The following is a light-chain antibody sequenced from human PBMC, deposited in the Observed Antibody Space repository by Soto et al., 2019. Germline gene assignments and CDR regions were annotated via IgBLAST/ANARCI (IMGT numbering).Light chain of an antibody. J-gene: IGLJ3*02. CDR1: SSDITTYNY. CDR3: SSYPSTRWV. Sequence: QSALTQPASVSGSPGQSITGSCTAISSDITTYNYVSWYQHHPGKAPKLIIYEVINRPSGVSNRFSGSKSGNTASLTISGLQAEDEADYYCSSYPSTRWVFGGETKVTVL. CDR2: EVI. V-gene: IGLV2-14*01.